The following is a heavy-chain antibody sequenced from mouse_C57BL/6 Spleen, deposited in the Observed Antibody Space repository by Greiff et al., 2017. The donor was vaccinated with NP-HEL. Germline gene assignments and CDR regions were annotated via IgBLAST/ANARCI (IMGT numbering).Heavy chain of an antibody. CDR2: IYPGDGDT. J-gene: IGHJ3*01. CDR1: GYAFSSYW. Sequence: VQLQQSGAELVKPGASVKISCKASGYAFSSYWMNWVKQRPGKGLEWIGQIYPGDGDTNYNGKFKGKATLTADKSSSTAYMQLSRLTSEDSAVYFCARANPGRGFAYWGQGTLVTVSA. D-gene: IGHD1-2*01. V-gene: IGHV1-80*01. CDR3: ARANPGRGFAY.